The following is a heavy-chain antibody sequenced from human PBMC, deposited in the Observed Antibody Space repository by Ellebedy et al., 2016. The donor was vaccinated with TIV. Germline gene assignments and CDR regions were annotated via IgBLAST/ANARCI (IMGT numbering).Heavy chain of an antibody. Sequence: PGGSLRLSCAASGFTFSNYWMHWVRHAPGKGLVWVSRIYNDGSSTSYADSVEGRFTISRDNPKNTVYWQMNSLRVEDTAVYYCVRDGSYDYGEYWGQGTVVTVSS. CDR3: VRDGSYDYGEY. J-gene: IGHJ4*02. D-gene: IGHD3-16*01. V-gene: IGHV3-74*01. CDR2: IYNDGSST. CDR1: GFTFSNYW.